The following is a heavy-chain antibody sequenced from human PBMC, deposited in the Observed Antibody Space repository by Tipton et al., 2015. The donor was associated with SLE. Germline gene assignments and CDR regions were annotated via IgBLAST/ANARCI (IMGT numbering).Heavy chain of an antibody. CDR3: ARLRLSAFDI. V-gene: IGHV4-59*01. J-gene: IGHJ3*02. CDR1: GGSISSYY. Sequence: TLSLTCTVSGGSISSYYWSWIRQPPGKGLEWIGYIYYSGSTNYNPSLKRRVTVSVDTSKNQFSLKLSSVTAADTAVYYCARLRLSAFDIWGQGTMVTVSS. CDR2: IYYSGST. D-gene: IGHD2/OR15-2a*01.